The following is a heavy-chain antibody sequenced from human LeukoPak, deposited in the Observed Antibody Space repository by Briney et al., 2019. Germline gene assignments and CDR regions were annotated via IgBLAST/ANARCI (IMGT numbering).Heavy chain of an antibody. V-gene: IGHV3-13*01. CDR1: GFTFSSYD. Sequence: GGSLRLSCAACGFTFSSYDMHWVRQATGKGLEWVSAIGTAGDTYYPGSVKGRSTISRENAKNSLYLQMNSLRAGDTAVYYCARAGYYGSGSYKDYGMDVWGQGTTVTVSS. CDR2: IGTAGDT. J-gene: IGHJ6*02. D-gene: IGHD3-10*01. CDR3: ARAGYYGSGSYKDYGMDV.